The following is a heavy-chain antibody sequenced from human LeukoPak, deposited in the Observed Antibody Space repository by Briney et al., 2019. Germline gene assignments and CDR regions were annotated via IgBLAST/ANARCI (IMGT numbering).Heavy chain of an antibody. D-gene: IGHD3-22*01. J-gene: IGHJ5*02. Sequence: ASVKVSCKASGYTFTSYYMHWVRRAPGQGLEWMGIINPSGGSTSYAQKFQGRVTMTRDMSTSTVYMELSSLRSEDTAVYYCARDHYDSSGYYYPTPFDPWGQGTLVTVSS. CDR3: ARDHYDSSGYYYPTPFDP. CDR2: INPSGGST. CDR1: GYTFTSYY. V-gene: IGHV1-46*01.